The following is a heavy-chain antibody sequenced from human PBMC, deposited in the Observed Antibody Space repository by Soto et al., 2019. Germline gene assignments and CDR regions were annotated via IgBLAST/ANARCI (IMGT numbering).Heavy chain of an antibody. CDR3: ASMRDV. J-gene: IGHJ6*02. D-gene: IGHD3-16*01. CDR2: TSHSGST. CDR1: GGSISSSSYY. V-gene: IGHV4-39*07. Sequence: SETLSLTCTVSGGSISSSSYYWSWIRQPPGKGLEWIGKTSHSGSTKYNPSLKGRVTISVDTSKNQFSLKLSSVTAADTAVYYCASMRDVWGQGTTVTVSS.